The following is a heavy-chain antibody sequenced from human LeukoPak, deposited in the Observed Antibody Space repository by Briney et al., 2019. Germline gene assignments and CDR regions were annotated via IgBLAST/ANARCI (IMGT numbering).Heavy chain of an antibody. CDR3: ARGGYDILTGYPIDY. J-gene: IGHJ4*02. V-gene: IGHV4-34*01. Sequence: SETLSLTCAVSGGSISSGGYSWSWIRQPPGKGLEWIGEINHSGSTNYNPSLKSRVTISVDTSKNQFSLKLSSVTAADTAVYYCARGGYDILTGYPIDYWGQGTLVTVSS. D-gene: IGHD3-9*01. CDR2: INHSGST. CDR1: GGSISSGGYS.